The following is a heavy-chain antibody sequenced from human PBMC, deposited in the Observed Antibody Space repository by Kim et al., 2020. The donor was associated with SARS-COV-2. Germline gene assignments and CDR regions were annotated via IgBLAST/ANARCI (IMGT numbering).Heavy chain of an antibody. CDR2: INHSGST. D-gene: IGHD3-10*01. CDR3: ARGWGSGSYLYYGMDV. J-gene: IGHJ6*01. V-gene: IGHV4-34*01. Sequence: SETLSLTCAVYGGSFSGYYWSWIRQPPGKGLEWIGEINHSGSTNYNPSLKSRVTISVDTSKNQFSLKLSSVTAADTAGYYCARGWGSGSYLYYGMDVWGHGTTVTLSS. CDR1: GGSFSGYY.